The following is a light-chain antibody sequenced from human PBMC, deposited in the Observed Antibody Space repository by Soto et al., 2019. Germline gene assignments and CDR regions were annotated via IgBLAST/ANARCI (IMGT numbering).Light chain of an antibody. CDR2: GAS. CDR3: HQYNNWPLTWT. V-gene: IGKV3-15*01. Sequence: EIEMTQSPATLSVSPGERATLSCRASQSVSSNLAWYQQKPGQAPRLLIYGASTRATGIAARFSGSGSGTEFTRTIRSLQSEDFAVYYCHQYNNWPLTWTFGQGTKVYIK. J-gene: IGKJ1*01. CDR1: QSVSSN.